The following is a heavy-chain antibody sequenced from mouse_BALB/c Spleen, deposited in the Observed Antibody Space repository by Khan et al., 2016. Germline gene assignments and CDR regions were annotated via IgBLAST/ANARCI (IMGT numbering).Heavy chain of an antibody. CDR2: ISYSGST. J-gene: IGHJ1*01. CDR1: GYSITSDYA. Sequence: EVQLQESGPGLVKPSQSLSLTCTVTGYSITSDYAWNWIRQFPGNKLEWMGYISYSGSTSYNPSLKSRISITRDTSKNQFFLQLNSVTTEDTATYYCAKLRLWYFDVWGAGTTVTVSS. V-gene: IGHV3-2*02. D-gene: IGHD1-2*01. CDR3: AKLRLWYFDV.